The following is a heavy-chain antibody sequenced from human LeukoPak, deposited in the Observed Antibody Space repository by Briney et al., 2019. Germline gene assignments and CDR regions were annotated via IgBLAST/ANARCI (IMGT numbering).Heavy chain of an antibody. V-gene: IGHV3-11*04. D-gene: IGHD3-22*01. CDR2: ISSSGSTI. CDR1: GFTFSDYY. CDR3: ARGHNYYDSSGYYYYYYYMDV. Sequence: GGSLRLSCAASGFTFSDYYMSWIRQAPGKGLEWVSYISSSGSTIYYADSVKGRFTISRDNAKNSLYLQMNSLRAEDTAVYYCARGHNYYDSSGYYYYYYYMDVWGKGTTDTVSS. J-gene: IGHJ6*03.